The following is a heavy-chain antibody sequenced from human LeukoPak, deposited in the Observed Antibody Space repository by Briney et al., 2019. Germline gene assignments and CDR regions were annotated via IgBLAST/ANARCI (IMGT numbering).Heavy chain of an antibody. D-gene: IGHD6-13*01. CDR2: MNPNSGNT. CDR1: GYTFTSYD. Sequence: ASVKVSCKASGYTFTSYDINWVRQATGQGLEWMGWMNPNSGNTGYAQKFQGRVTMTRNTSISTAYMELSSLRSEDTAVYYCARSWYSSSWHYYYYGMDVWGQGATVTVSS. CDR3: ARSWYSSSWHYYYYGMDV. J-gene: IGHJ6*02. V-gene: IGHV1-8*01.